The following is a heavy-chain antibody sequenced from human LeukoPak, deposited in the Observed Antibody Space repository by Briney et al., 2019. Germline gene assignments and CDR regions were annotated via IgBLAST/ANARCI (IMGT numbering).Heavy chain of an antibody. D-gene: IGHD6-13*01. CDR2: IYYSGST. CDR3: ARVLAGAAAAEH. V-gene: IGHV4-59*01. J-gene: IGHJ1*01. Sequence: SETLSLTCTVSGGSISSYYWSWIRQPPGKGLEWIGYIYYSGSTNYNPSLKSRVTISVDTSKNQFSLKLSSVTAADTVVYYCARVLAGAAAAEHWGQGTLVTVSS. CDR1: GGSISSYY.